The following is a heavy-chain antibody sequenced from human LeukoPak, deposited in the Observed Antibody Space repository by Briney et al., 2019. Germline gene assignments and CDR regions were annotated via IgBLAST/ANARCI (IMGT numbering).Heavy chain of an antibody. CDR2: IYYSGST. Sequence: SETLSLTCTVSGGSISSCSYYWGWIRQPPGKGLEWIGSIYYSGSTYYNPSLKSRVTISVDTSKNQFSLKLSSVTAADTAVYYCASTAQFKDYYYMDVRGKGTTVTVSS. J-gene: IGHJ6*03. CDR1: GGSISSCSYY. D-gene: IGHD5-24*01. V-gene: IGHV4-39*07. CDR3: ASTAQFKDYYYMDV.